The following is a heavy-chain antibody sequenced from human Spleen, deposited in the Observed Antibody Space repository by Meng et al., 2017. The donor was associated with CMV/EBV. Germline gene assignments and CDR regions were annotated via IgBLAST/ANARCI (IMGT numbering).Heavy chain of an antibody. Sequence: SCKASVYTFTSYAMHWVRQAPGQRLEWMGWINAGNGNTKYSQKFQGRVTITRDTSASTAYMELSSLRSEDTAVYYCARSLLWFGELFWGQGTLVTVSS. CDR2: INAGNGNT. V-gene: IGHV1-3*01. CDR3: ARSLLWFGELF. J-gene: IGHJ4*02. CDR1: VYTFTSYA. D-gene: IGHD3-10*01.